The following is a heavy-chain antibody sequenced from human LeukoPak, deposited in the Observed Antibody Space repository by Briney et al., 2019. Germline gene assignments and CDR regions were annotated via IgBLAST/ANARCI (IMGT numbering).Heavy chain of an antibody. CDR2: ISSSSSYI. CDR1: GFTFSSYS. Sequence: GGSLRLSCAASGFTFSSYSMNWVRQAPGKGLEWVGSISSSSSYIYYADTVKGRFTISRDNAKDSLYLQMNSLRAEDTAVYYCARGTVTGHYWGQGTLVTVSS. J-gene: IGHJ4*02. CDR3: ARGTVTGHY. V-gene: IGHV3-21*01. D-gene: IGHD4-11*01.